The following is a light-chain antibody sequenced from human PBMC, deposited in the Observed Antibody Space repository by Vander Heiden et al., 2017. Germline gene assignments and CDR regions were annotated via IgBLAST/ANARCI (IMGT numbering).Light chain of an antibody. CDR2: EDT. V-gene: IGLV3-1*01. J-gene: IGLJ2*01. CDR3: QAWDNNNVPQV. CDR1: KLGNKY. Sequence: SYELSQPSSVSVSPGQTASIACSGDKLGNKYVSWYQQKTGQSPVLVIYEDTKRPSGIPERLSGSNSGNTATLTISGTQNMDEGDYYCQAWDNNNVPQVFGGGTKLTVL.